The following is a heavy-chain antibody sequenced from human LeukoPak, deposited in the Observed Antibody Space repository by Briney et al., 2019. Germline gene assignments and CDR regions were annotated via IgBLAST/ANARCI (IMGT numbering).Heavy chain of an antibody. CDR3: AKDSDDFWSGYSN. D-gene: IGHD3-3*01. Sequence: GGSLRLSCAASGFTFDDYAMHWVRQAPGKGLEWVSGISWNSGSIGYAGSVKGRFTISRDNAKNSLYLQMSSLRAEDTALYYCAKDSDDFWSGYSNWGQGTLVTVSS. CDR1: GFTFDDYA. J-gene: IGHJ4*02. CDR2: ISWNSGSI. V-gene: IGHV3-9*01.